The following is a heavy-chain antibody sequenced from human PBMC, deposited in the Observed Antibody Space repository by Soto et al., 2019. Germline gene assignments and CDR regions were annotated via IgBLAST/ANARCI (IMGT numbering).Heavy chain of an antibody. CDR3: ARQSGITGTYLAY. Sequence: SVKVSCKASGYTFTSYGISWVRQAPGQGLEWMGGIIPIIGTANYAQKFQGRVTITTDESTSTAYMELSSLRSEDTAVYYCARQSGITGTYLAYWGQGTLVTVSS. V-gene: IGHV1-69*05. D-gene: IGHD1-7*01. CDR1: GYTFTSYG. CDR2: IIPIIGTA. J-gene: IGHJ4*02.